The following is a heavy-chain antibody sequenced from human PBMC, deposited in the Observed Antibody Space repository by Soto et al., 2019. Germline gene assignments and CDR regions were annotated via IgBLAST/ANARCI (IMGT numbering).Heavy chain of an antibody. Sequence: GGSLRLSCAASGFTFSSYGMHWVRQAPGKGLEWMAVIWYDGSNKYYADSVKGRFTISRDNSKNTLYLQMNSLRAEDTAVYYCARDVSYDSSGVDYWGQGTLVTVSS. V-gene: IGHV3-33*01. CDR1: GFTFSSYG. CDR3: ARDVSYDSSGVDY. J-gene: IGHJ4*02. D-gene: IGHD3-22*01. CDR2: IWYDGSNK.